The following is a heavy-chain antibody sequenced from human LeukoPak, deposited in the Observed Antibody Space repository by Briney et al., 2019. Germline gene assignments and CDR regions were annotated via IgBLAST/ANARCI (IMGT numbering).Heavy chain of an antibody. CDR2: INHSGST. Sequence: SETLSLTCAVYGGSFSGYYWSWIRQPPGKGLEWIGEINHSGSTNYNPSLKSRVTISVDTSKNQFSLKLSSVTPADTAVYYCARGSWGSSWYRGWWFDPWGQGTLVTVSS. J-gene: IGHJ5*02. D-gene: IGHD6-13*01. V-gene: IGHV4-34*01. CDR3: ARGSWGSSWYRGWWFDP. CDR1: GGSFSGYY.